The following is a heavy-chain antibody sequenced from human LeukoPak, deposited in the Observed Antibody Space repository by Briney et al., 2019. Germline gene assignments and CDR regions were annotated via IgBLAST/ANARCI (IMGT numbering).Heavy chain of an antibody. CDR2: INQGGGDK. CDR3: TRDRSRAEDD. Sequence: PGGSLRPSCAASGFTFSGHWMSWVRQAPGKGLEWVANINQGGGDKYYVDSVKGRFTISRDNANNLLYLQMNSLRGEDTAVYYCTRDRSRAEDDWGQGTLVTVSS. V-gene: IGHV3-7*01. CDR1: GFTFSGHW. J-gene: IGHJ4*02. D-gene: IGHD1-14*01.